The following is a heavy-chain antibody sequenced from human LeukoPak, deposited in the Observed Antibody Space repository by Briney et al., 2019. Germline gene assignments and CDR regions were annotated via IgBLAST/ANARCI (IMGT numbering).Heavy chain of an antibody. CDR3: ARDEEGGSSFDY. CDR2: IKQDGSEK. CDR1: RFTFNAYW. V-gene: IGHV3-7*01. J-gene: IGHJ4*02. Sequence: PGGSLRLSCAASRFTFNAYWMHWVRQAPGKGLEWVANIKQDGSEKYYVDSVKGRFTISRDNAKNSLYLQMNSLRAEDTAVYYCARDEEGGSSFDYWGQGTLVTVSS. D-gene: IGHD1-26*01.